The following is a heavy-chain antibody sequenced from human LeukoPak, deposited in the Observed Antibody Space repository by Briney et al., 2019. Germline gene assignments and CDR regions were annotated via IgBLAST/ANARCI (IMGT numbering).Heavy chain of an antibody. Sequence: GGSLRLSCAASGFTFSCYAMSWVRQAPGKGLEWVSAISGSGGSTYYADSVKGRFTISRDNSKNTLYLQMNSLRAEDTAVYYCAKPPYDSRTYYFDYWGQGTLVTVSS. V-gene: IGHV3-23*01. D-gene: IGHD3-22*01. CDR3: AKPPYDSRTYYFDY. CDR1: GFTFSCYA. J-gene: IGHJ4*02. CDR2: ISGSGGST.